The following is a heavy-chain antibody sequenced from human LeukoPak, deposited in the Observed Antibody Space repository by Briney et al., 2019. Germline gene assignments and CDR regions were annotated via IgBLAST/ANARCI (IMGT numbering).Heavy chain of an antibody. CDR3: AKGSRYCSSTSCYGAPLWFDP. D-gene: IGHD2-2*01. Sequence: GGTLRLSCAASGFTFSSYAMSWVRQAPGKGLEWVSAISGSGGSTYYADSVKGRFTISRDNSKNTLYLQMNSLRAEDTAVYYCAKGSRYCSSTSCYGAPLWFDPWGQGTLVTVSS. J-gene: IGHJ5*02. CDR1: GFTFSSYA. V-gene: IGHV3-23*01. CDR2: ISGSGGST.